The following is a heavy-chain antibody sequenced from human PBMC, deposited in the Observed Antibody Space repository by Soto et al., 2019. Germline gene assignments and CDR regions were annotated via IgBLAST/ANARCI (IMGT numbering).Heavy chain of an antibody. CDR3: ARGQSYSTTARRSFYNGMDV. Sequence: SETLSLTCTVSGGSISSGGYYWSWIRQHPGKGLEWIGYIYYSGSTYYNPSLKSRVTISVDTSKNQFSLKLSSVTAADTAVYYCARGQSYSTTARRSFYNGMDVWGKGTTVTVSS. V-gene: IGHV4-31*03. J-gene: IGHJ6*04. CDR2: IYYSGST. D-gene: IGHD3-10*01. CDR1: GGSISSGGYY.